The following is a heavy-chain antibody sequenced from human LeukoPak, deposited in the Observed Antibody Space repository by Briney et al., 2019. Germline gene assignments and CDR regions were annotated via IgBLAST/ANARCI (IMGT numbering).Heavy chain of an antibody. V-gene: IGHV4-4*07. CDR1: GGSISSYY. J-gene: IGHJ3*02. D-gene: IGHD1-26*01. Sequence: SETLSLTCTVSGGSISSYYWSWIRQPAGKGLEWIGRIYTSGSTNYNPSLKSRVTMSVDMSKNQFSLKLSSVTAADTAVYYCASGRIVGASDAFDIWGQGTMVTVSS. CDR3: ASGRIVGASDAFDI. CDR2: IYTSGST.